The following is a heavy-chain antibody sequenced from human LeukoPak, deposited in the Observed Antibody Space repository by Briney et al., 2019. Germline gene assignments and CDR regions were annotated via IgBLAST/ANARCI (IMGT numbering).Heavy chain of an antibody. CDR2: ISSISSYI. V-gene: IGHV3-21*01. CDR3: ARGLSYYDILTGYYKPYDY. CDR1: GFTFSSYS. J-gene: IGHJ4*02. Sequence: GGSLRLSCAASGFTFSSYSMNWVRQAPGKGLEWVSSISSISSYIYYADSVKGRFTISRDNAKNSLYLQMNSLRAEDTAVYYCARGLSYYDILTGYYKPYDYWGQGALVTVSS. D-gene: IGHD3-9*01.